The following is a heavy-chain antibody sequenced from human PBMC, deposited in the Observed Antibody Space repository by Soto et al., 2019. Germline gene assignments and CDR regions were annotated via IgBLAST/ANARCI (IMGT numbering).Heavy chain of an antibody. Sequence: GGSLRLSCAASGFTFRSYSMNWLRQAPGMGLEWVSSISGDSVSIIYADSVKGRFTISRDDAKSTVYLQMNSLRAEDTAVYYCAKDRGFLGGQGTMVTVSS. J-gene: IGHJ3*01. V-gene: IGHV3-21*04. CDR3: AKDRGFL. CDR2: ISGDSVSI. CDR1: GFTFRSYS.